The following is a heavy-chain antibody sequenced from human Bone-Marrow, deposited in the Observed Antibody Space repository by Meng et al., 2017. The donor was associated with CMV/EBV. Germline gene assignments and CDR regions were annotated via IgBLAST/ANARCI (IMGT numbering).Heavy chain of an antibody. CDR1: GDSVSSNSAA. CDR2: TYYRSKWYN. CDR3: ARGGLARPIYYYYGMDV. J-gene: IGHJ6*02. V-gene: IGHV6-1*01. D-gene: IGHD6-6*01. Sequence: LRLSCAISGDSVSSNSAAWNWIRQSPSRGLEWLGRTYYRSKWYNDYAVSVKSRITINPDTSKHQFSLQLNSVTPEDTAVYYCARGGLARPIYYYYGMDVWGQGTTVTVSS.